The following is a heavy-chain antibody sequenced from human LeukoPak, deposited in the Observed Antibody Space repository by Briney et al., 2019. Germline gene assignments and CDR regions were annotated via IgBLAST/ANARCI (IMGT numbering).Heavy chain of an antibody. CDR1: GGSINSYY. CDR2: IYYSGSP. CDR3: ARDSPHYDFWSGSIPYFDY. J-gene: IGHJ4*02. V-gene: IGHV4-59*12. D-gene: IGHD3-3*01. Sequence: SETLSLTCTVSGGSINSYYWSWIRQPPGKGLEWIGYIYYSGSPNYNPSLKSRVTMSVDTSKNQFSLKLSSVTAADTAVYYCARDSPHYDFWSGSIPYFDYWGQGTLVTVSS.